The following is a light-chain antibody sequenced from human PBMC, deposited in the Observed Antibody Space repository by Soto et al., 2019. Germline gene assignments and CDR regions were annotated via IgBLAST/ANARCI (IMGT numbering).Light chain of an antibody. Sequence: QSVLTQPPSASGTPGQRVTISCSGSSSNIGSEYVVWYQHLPGTAPKLLIYRNNQRPSGVPDRFAGSKSGTSASLAISGLRSEDEADYYCSAWDNSLNGYVFGPGTKVTVL. J-gene: IGLJ1*01. CDR1: SSNIGSEY. V-gene: IGLV1-47*01. CDR2: RNN. CDR3: SAWDNSLNGYV.